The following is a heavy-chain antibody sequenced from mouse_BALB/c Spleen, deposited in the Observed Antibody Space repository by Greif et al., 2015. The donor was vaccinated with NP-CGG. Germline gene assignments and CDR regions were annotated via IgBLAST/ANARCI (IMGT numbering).Heavy chain of an antibody. CDR3: ARGYGSYWYFDV. J-gene: IGHJ1*01. CDR2: IAPGSGST. CDR1: GYTFTSYW. D-gene: IGHD2-14*01. V-gene: IGHV1S41*01. Sequence: DLVKPGASVKLSCKASGYTFTSYWINWIIQRPGQGLEWIGRIAPGSGSTYYNEMFKGKATLTVDTSSSTAYIQLSSLSSEDSAVYFGARGYGSYWYFDVWGAGTTVTVSS.